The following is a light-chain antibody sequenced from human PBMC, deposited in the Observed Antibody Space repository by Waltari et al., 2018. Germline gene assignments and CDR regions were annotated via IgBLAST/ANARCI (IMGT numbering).Light chain of an antibody. J-gene: IGKJ5*01. Sequence: DIQMTQSLSSLSATVGDRVTITCRSSQSISSYLNWYQQKPGKATKHRIYAASSLQSGVPSRFSGSGSGTDFTLTINSLQPEDFATYYCQQSYSTPITFGQGTRLEIK. CDR1: QSISSY. V-gene: IGKV1-39*01. CDR2: AAS. CDR3: QQSYSTPIT.